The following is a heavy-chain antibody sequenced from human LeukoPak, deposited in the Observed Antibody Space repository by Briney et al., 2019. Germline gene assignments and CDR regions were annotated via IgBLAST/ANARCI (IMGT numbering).Heavy chain of an antibody. V-gene: IGHV3-11*04. CDR3: ARGKTSQNIVTRKTYNWFDP. CDR1: GFIFSDYA. Sequence: GGSLRLSCAASGFIFSDYALSWVRQAPGKGLEWVSYISLSGNFIYYADSVKGRFTISRDNAKNSLYLQMKSLRAEDTAVYYCARGKTSQNIVTRKTYNWFDPWGQGTLVTVSS. J-gene: IGHJ5*02. D-gene: IGHD2/OR15-2a*01. CDR2: ISLSGNFI.